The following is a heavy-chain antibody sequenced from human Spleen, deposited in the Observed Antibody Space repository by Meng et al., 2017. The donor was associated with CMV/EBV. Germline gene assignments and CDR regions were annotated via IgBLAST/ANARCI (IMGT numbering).Heavy chain of an antibody. CDR2: VYFSGST. V-gene: IGHV4-39*07. CDR3: AKDTAAAGRDYGMDV. Sequence: SETLSLTCTVSGGSISSNNYQWGWIRQPPGKGLEWIGSVYFSGSTYYIPSLRSRVTIFVDTSKNQFSLNLISVTVADTALYYCAKDTAAAGRDYGMDVWGQGTTVTVSS. J-gene: IGHJ6*01. D-gene: IGHD6-13*01. CDR1: GGSISSNNYQ.